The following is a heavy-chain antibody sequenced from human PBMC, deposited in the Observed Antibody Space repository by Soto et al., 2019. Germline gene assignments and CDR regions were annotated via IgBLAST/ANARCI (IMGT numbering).Heavy chain of an antibody. CDR3: ARVGIAAAGLYYFDY. D-gene: IGHD6-13*01. CDR2: TSYHGST. J-gene: IGHJ4*02. Sequence: KPSETLSLTCTVSGYSISSGHYYWGWIRQPPGKGLGSIGSTSYHGSTTYNPSLKSRVTISVDTSKNQFSLRLSSLTAADTAVYYCARVGIAAAGLYYFDYWGQGALVTV. V-gene: IGHV4-38-2*02. CDR1: GYSISSGHY.